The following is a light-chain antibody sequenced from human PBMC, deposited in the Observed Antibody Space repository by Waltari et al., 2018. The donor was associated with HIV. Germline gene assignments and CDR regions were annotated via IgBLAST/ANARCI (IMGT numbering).Light chain of an antibody. J-gene: IGKJ5*01. CDR3: QQFDHLPIT. CDR2: DAS. CDR1: EDIIIS. V-gene: IGKV1-33*01. Sequence: DIQMTQSPSSLSASVGDRVTITCQASEDIIISLNWFQQKPGKAPKLLIYDASNWETGVSSRFSANGSGTDFTLTIASLQAEDVATYYCQQFDHLPITFGQGTRLEIK.